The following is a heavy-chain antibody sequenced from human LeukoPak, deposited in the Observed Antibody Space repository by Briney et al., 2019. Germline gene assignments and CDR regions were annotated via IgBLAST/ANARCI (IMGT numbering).Heavy chain of an antibody. CDR3: ARGPPFDY. J-gene: IGHJ4*02. CDR2: ISYDGSNK. Sequence: GRSLRLSCAASGFTFSSYAMHWVRQAPGKGLEWVAVISYDGSNKYYADSVKGRFTISRDNSRNTLYLQMNSLRAEDTAVYYCARGPPFDYWGQGTLVTVSS. V-gene: IGHV3-30-3*01. CDR1: GFTFSSYA.